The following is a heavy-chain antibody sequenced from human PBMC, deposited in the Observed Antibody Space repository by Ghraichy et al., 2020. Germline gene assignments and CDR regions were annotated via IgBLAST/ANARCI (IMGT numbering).Heavy chain of an antibody. CDR3: ARDVMYYYDSSGYLDY. J-gene: IGHJ4*01. CDR2: IKQDGSEK. D-gene: IGHD3-22*01. Sequence: GGSLRLSCAASGFTFSSYWMSWVRQAPGKGLEWVANIKQDGSEKYYVDSVKGRFIISRDNAKNSLYLQMNSLRAEDTAVYYCARDVMYYYDSSGYLDYWGQEPWSPSLQ. CDR1: GFTFSSYW. V-gene: IGHV3-7*01.